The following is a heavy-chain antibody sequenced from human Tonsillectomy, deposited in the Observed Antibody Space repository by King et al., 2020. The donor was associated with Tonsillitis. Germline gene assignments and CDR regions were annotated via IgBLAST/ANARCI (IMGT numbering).Heavy chain of an antibody. V-gene: IGHV1-2*02. CDR2: INPKRGGT. J-gene: IGHJ6*02. Sequence: QLVQSGAEVKKPGASVNVSCKASGYTFTGYYMHWMRQAPGQGPEWMGWINPKRGGTNYAQKFQGRVTMTRDTSISTVYMELNSLGSGDTAVYYCAKVGGSGGYYYGLDVWGQGTTVTVSS. D-gene: IGHD1-26*01. CDR1: GYTFTGYY. CDR3: AKVGGSGGYYYGLDV.